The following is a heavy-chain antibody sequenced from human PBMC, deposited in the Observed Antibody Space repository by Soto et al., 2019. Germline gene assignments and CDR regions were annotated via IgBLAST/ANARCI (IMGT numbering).Heavy chain of an antibody. CDR3: ARGILYYYDSSGYWYYFDY. D-gene: IGHD3-22*01. V-gene: IGHV1-69*01. Sequence: QVQLVQSGAEVKKPGSSVKVSCKASGGTFSSYAISWVRQAPGQGLAWMGGIIPIFGTANYAQKFQGRVTITADESTSTAYMELSSLRSEDTAVYYCARGILYYYDSSGYWYYFDYWGQGTLVTVSS. CDR1: GGTFSSYA. J-gene: IGHJ4*02. CDR2: IIPIFGTA.